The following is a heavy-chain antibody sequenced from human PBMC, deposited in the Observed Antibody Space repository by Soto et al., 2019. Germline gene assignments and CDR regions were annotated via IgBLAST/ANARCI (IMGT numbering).Heavy chain of an antibody. J-gene: IGHJ4*02. Sequence: ASVKVSCKASGYTFTGYYMHWVRQAPGQGLEWMGWINPNSGGTNYAQKFQGGVTMTRDTSISTAYMELSRLRSDDTAVYYCARGAPNPWAPIAARPDYWGQGTLVTVSS. D-gene: IGHD6-6*01. CDR2: INPNSGGT. CDR1: GYTFTGYY. CDR3: ARGAPNPWAPIAARPDY. V-gene: IGHV1-2*02.